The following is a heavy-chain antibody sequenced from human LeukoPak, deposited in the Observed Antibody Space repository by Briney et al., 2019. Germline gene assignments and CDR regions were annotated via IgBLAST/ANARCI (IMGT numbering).Heavy chain of an antibody. CDR2: IYYSGST. J-gene: IGHJ4*02. D-gene: IGHD1-26*01. CDR1: GGSFSGYY. Sequence: SETLSLTCAVYGGSFSGYYWSWIRQPPRKGLEGIGYIYYSGSTNYNPSLKSRVTISVDTSKNQFSLKLSSVTAADTAVYYCARRRSSDYWGQGTLVTVSS. CDR3: ARRRSSDY. V-gene: IGHV4-59*08.